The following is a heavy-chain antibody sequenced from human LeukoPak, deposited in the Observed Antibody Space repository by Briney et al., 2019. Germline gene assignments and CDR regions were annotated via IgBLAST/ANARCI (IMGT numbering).Heavy chain of an antibody. CDR2: INGDGSYT. CDR1: GFAFSSYW. CDR3: ARDKSEYDSSGRGDY. D-gene: IGHD3-22*01. J-gene: IGHJ4*02. V-gene: IGHV3-74*03. Sequence: PGGSLRLSCAASGFAFSSYWMHSVRQVPGKGLVWLSRINGDGSYTKYADSVKGRFTISRDNAQNTLFLQMNSLSAEDTAVYFCARDKSEYDSSGRGDYWGQGTLVTVSS.